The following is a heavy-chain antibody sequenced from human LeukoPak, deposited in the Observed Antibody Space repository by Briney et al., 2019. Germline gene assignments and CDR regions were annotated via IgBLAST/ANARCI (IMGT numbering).Heavy chain of an antibody. D-gene: IGHD4-17*01. CDR3: AASTVTNAHLRY. CDR2: IVVGSGNT. J-gene: IGHJ4*02. Sequence: EASVKVSCKASGFTFTSSAMQWVRQARGQRLEWIGWIVVGSGNTNYAQKFQERVTITRDMSTSTAYMGLSSLRSEDTAVYYCAASTVTNAHLRYWGQGTLVTVSS. V-gene: IGHV1-58*02. CDR1: GFTFTSSA.